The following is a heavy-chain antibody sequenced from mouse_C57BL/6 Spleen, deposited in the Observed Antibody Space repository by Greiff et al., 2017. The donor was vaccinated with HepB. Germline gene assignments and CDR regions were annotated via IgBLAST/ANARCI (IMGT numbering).Heavy chain of an antibody. J-gene: IGHJ3*01. CDR3: ARGGLRRGAY. D-gene: IGHD2-4*01. CDR2: ISSGSSTI. Sequence: EVQGVESGGGLVKPGGSLKLSCAASGFTFSDYGMHWVRQAPEKGLEWVAYISSGSSTIYYADTVKGRFTISRDNAKNTLFLQMTSLRSEDTAMYYCARGGLRRGAYWGQGTLVTVSA. V-gene: IGHV5-17*01. CDR1: GFTFSDYG.